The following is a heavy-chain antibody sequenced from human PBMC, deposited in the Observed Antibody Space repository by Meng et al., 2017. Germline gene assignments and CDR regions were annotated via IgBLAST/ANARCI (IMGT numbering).Heavy chain of an antibody. J-gene: IGHJ4*02. CDR1: GGSISSGSYY. CDR3: ARDRSYTVFDY. V-gene: IGHV4-61*02. CDR2: IYTSGST. D-gene: IGHD1-26*01. Sequence: SETLSLTCTVSGGSISSGSYYWSWIRQPAGKGLEWIGRIYTSGSTNYNPSLKSRVTISVDTSKNQFPLKLSSVTAADTAVYYCARDRSYTVFDYWGQGTLVTVSS.